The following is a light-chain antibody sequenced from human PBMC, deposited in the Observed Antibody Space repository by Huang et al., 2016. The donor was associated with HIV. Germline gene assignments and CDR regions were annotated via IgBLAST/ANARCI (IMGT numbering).Light chain of an antibody. J-gene: IGKJ4*01. Sequence: DIVLTQSPATLSLSPGERATLSCRASQDVNNYLAWYQQMPGQAPRLLIFDASNRPTVIPARFSGSGSGTDFTLTISSLEPEDFAIYYCQQRNNPLTFGGGTRVEIK. V-gene: IGKV3-11*01. CDR1: QDVNNY. CDR2: DAS. CDR3: QQRNNPLT.